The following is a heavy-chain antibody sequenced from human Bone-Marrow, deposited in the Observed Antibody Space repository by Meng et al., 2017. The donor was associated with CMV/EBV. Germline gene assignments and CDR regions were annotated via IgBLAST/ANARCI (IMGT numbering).Heavy chain of an antibody. CDR2: INHSGST. CDR1: GGSFSGYY. D-gene: IGHD3-22*01. J-gene: IGHJ4*02. V-gene: IGHV4-34*01. Sequence: GSLRLSCAVYGGSFSGYYWSWIRQPPGKGLEWIGEINHSGSTNYNPSLKSRVTISVDTSKNQFSLKLSSVTAADTAVHYCARNPPSGYYFYWGQGTLVTVSS. CDR3: ARNPPSGYYFY.